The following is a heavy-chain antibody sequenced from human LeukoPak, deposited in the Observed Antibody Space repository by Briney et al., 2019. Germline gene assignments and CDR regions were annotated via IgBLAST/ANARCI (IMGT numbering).Heavy chain of an antibody. V-gene: IGHV3-48*03. CDR1: GLTFSNYE. Sequence: GGSLRLSCAASGLTFSNYEFNWVRQAPGKGLEWVSYISSSGRNIYYADSVKGRFTISRDNAKNSLYLQMNSLRAEDTAVYYCARDLVQLWSKDYWGQGTLVTVSS. D-gene: IGHD5-18*01. CDR3: ARDLVQLWSKDY. J-gene: IGHJ4*02. CDR2: ISSSGRNI.